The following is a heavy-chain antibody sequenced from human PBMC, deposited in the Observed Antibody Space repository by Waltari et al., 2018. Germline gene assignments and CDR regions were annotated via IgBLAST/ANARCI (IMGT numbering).Heavy chain of an antibody. V-gene: IGHV3-30-3*01. J-gene: IGHJ3*02. CDR3: ARDRSYGASGAFDI. CDR1: GFTFSSYA. D-gene: IGHD4-17*01. Sequence: QVQLVESGGGVVQPGRSLTLSCAASGFTFSSYAMNWVRQAPGKGPEWVAIISYDGNNKYYADSVKGRFTISRDNSKNTRYLQMNSLRAEDTALYYCARDRSYGASGAFDIWGQGTMVTVSS. CDR2: ISYDGNNK.